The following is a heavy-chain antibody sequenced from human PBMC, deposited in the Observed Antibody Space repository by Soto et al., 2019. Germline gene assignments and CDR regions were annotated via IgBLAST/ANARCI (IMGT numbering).Heavy chain of an antibody. CDR2: IYSDGNT. V-gene: IGHV3-53*02. CDR1: GFIVSSKY. Sequence: EVQLVETGGDWIQPGGSLILSCAASGFIVSSKYMSWLRQAPGKGLEWVSIIYSDGNTYYADSVKGRFTISRDNSKNTLNLHMNNLRAEDTAVYFCARGRGNCVVTTCYLPFDSWGQGTLVTVSS. J-gene: IGHJ4*02. CDR3: ARGRGNCVVTTCYLPFDS. D-gene: IGHD2-21*01.